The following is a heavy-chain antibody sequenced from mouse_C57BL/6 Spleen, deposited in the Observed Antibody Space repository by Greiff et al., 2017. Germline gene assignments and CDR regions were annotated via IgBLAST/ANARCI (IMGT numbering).Heavy chain of an antibody. D-gene: IGHD4-1*01. V-gene: IGHV1-52*01. Sequence: QVQLQQSGAELVRPGSSVKLSCKASGYTFTSYWMHWVKQRPIQGLEWIGNIDPSDSETHYNQKFKDKATLTVDKSSSTAYMQLSSLTSEDSAVYYCARERKLTGTYWYFDVWGTGTTVTVSS. CDR3: ARERKLTGTYWYFDV. J-gene: IGHJ1*03. CDR2: IDPSDSET. CDR1: GYTFTSYW.